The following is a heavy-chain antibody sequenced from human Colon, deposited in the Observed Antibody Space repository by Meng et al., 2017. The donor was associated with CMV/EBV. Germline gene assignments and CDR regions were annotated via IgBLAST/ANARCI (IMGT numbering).Heavy chain of an antibody. CDR1: GFTFVSYV. J-gene: IGHJ1*01. Sequence: GESLKISCAASGFTFVSYVMSWVRQAPGKGREWVSSLGSSGDNTYYTDAVKGRFTISRDNSKNMLFLEMNNLRGEDTAIYYCVKGEHLVFQHWGQGTLVTVSS. CDR3: VKGEHLVFQH. CDR2: LGSSGDNT. V-gene: IGHV3-23*01. D-gene: IGHD6-6*01.